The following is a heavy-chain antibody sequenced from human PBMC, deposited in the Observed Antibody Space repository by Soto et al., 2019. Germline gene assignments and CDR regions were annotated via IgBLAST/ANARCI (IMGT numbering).Heavy chain of an antibody. D-gene: IGHD1-26*01. CDR3: ARDDEGGSDCDLGY. J-gene: IGHJ4*02. CDR1: GFTFSSHA. CDR2: ISSDGSNK. V-gene: IGHV3-30-3*01. Sequence: QVQLVESGGGVVQPGRSLRLSCAVSGFTFSSHAMHWVRQAPGKGLEWVALISSDGSNKYYADSVKGRFTTSRDNSKNTLYLQMNRLRVEDKAVYYCARDDEGGSDCDLGYWGQGALVTVSS.